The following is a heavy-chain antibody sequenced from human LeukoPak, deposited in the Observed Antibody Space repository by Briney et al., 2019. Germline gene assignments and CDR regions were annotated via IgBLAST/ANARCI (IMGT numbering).Heavy chain of an antibody. J-gene: IGHJ6*03. CDR1: GGSISSSSYY. CDR3: ARDHSGYDRRKPPFWRRNNYYYMDV. D-gene: IGHD5-12*01. V-gene: IGHV4-39*07. CDR2: IYYSGST. Sequence: SETLSLTCTVSGGSISSSSYYWGWIRQPPGKGLEWIGSIYYSGSTYYNPSLKSRVTISVDTSKNQFSLKLSSVTAADTAVYYCARDHSGYDRRKPPFWRRNNYYYMDVWGKGTTVTVSS.